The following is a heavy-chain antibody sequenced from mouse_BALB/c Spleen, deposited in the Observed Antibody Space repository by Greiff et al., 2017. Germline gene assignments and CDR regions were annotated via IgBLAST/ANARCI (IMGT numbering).Heavy chain of an antibody. D-gene: IGHD3-3*01. CDR1: GFTFSSYA. Sequence: EEKLVESGGGLVKPGGSLKFSCAASGFTFSSYAMSWVRQTPEKRLEWVASISSGGSTYYPDSVKGRFTISRDNARNILYLQMSSLRSEDTAMYYCARGRGLGRVDPAYYFDYWGQGTTLTVSS. CDR2: ISSGGST. CDR3: ARGRGLGRVDPAYYFDY. V-gene: IGHV5-6-5*01. J-gene: IGHJ2*01.